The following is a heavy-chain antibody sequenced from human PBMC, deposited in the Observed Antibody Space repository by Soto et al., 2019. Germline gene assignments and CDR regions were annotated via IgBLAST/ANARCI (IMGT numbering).Heavy chain of an antibody. D-gene: IGHD1-1*01. V-gene: IGHV4-34*01. CDR3: ARGSGIVALPGELEDVNYDY. Sequence: QVQLQQWGARLVKPSETLSLSCAVYGQSFSGHYWAWIRQPPGKGLEWIVEINESGSTYYNPSLKSRVTISTDTSKNQFSLKLSSVSAADTAAYFCARGSGIVALPGELEDVNYDYWGQGTLVNVTS. CDR1: GQSFSGHY. CDR2: INESGST. J-gene: IGHJ4*02.